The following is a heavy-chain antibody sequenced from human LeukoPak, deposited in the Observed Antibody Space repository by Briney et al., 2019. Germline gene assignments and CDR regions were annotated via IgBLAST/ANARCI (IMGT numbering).Heavy chain of an antibody. CDR1: GHTFTSYA. V-gene: IGHV1-3*01. J-gene: IGHJ4*02. CDR2: INAGNGNT. D-gene: IGHD6-19*01. Sequence: GASVNVSCKASGHTFTSYAMHWVRQAPGQRLEWMGWINAGNGNTKYSQKFQGRVAITRDTSASTAYMELSSLRSEDTAVYYCARDYSSGWYYFDYWGQGTLVTVSS. CDR3: ARDYSSGWYYFDY.